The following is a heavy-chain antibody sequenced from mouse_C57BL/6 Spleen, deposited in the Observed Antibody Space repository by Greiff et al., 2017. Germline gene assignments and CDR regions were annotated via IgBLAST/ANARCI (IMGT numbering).Heavy chain of an antibody. D-gene: IGHD2-1*01. V-gene: IGHV2-9-1*01. CDR3: ARFYYGNYGYFDY. Sequence: VQRVESGPGLVAPSQSLSITCTVSGFSLTSYAISWVRQPPGKGLEWLGVIWTGGGTNYNSALKSRLSISKDNSKSQVFLKMNSLQTDDTARYYCARFYYGNYGYFDYWGQGTTLTVSS. CDR2: IWTGGGT. CDR1: GFSLTSYA. J-gene: IGHJ2*01.